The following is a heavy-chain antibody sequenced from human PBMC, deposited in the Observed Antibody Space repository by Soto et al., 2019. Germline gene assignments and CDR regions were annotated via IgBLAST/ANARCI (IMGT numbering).Heavy chain of an antibody. CDR2: IGTAGDT. V-gene: IGHV3-13*01. CDR1: GFTFSSYD. J-gene: IGHJ4*02. D-gene: IGHD2-15*01. Sequence: GGSLRLSCAASGFTFSSYDMHWVRQATGKGLEWVSAIGTAGDTYYPGSVKGRFTISRENAKNSLYLQMNSLRAEDTAVYYCARDPESGYCSGGSCYFGFDYWGQGTLVTVSS. CDR3: ARDPESGYCSGGSCYFGFDY.